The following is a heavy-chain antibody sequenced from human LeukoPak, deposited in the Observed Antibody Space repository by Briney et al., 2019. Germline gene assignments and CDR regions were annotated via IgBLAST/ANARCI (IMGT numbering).Heavy chain of an antibody. CDR2: ISGSGGST. CDR1: GFTFSSYA. CDR3: AKSSYYDSSGYYREYYFDY. Sequence: GGSRRLSCAASGFTFSSYAMSWVRQAPGKGLEWVSAISGSGGSTYYADSVKGRFTISRDNSKNMLYLQMNSLRAEDTAVYYCAKSSYYDSSGYYREYYFDYWGQGTLVTVSS. J-gene: IGHJ4*02. V-gene: IGHV3-23*01. D-gene: IGHD3-22*01.